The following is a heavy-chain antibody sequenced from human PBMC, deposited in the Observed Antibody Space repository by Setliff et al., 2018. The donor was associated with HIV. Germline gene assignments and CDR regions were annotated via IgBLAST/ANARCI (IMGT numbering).Heavy chain of an antibody. J-gene: IGHJ3*02. Sequence: GASVKVSCKASGGTFSSYAISWVRQAPGQGLEWMGGIIPILGIANYAQKFQGRVTITTYESTSTAYMELSSLRSEDTAVYYCARGVNYYDSSGYAPDAFDIWGQGTMVTVSS. CDR1: GGTFSSYA. D-gene: IGHD3-22*01. CDR3: ARGVNYYDSSGYAPDAFDI. V-gene: IGHV1-69*10. CDR2: IIPILGIA.